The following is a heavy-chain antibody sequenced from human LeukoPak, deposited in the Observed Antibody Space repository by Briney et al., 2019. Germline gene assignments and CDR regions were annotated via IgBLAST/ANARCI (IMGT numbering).Heavy chain of an antibody. J-gene: IGHJ6*02. CDR1: GFTVSSNY. CDR2: IYTGGST. V-gene: IGHV3-66*01. CDR3: ARDRHYYGMDV. Sequence: PGGSLRLSCAASGFTVSSNYMSWVRQAPGKGLEWVSVIYTGGSTYYADSVEGRFTISRDNSKNTLYLQINSLRAEDTAVYYCARDRHYYGMDVWGQGTTVSVSS.